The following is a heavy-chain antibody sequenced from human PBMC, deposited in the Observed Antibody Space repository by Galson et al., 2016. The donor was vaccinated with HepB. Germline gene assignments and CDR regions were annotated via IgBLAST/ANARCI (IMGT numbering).Heavy chain of an antibody. D-gene: IGHD3-22*01. V-gene: IGHV3-33*01. J-gene: IGHJ4*02. CDR2: IWYDGSSK. CDR1: GFTFSKYG. CDR3: VRDRATYDSSGYWFDY. Sequence: SLRLSCAASGFTFSKYGMHWVRQAPGKGLEWVAGIWYDGSSKNYADSVKGRFTISRDTSKNKLYLQMNSLRAEDTAVYYCVRDRATYDSSGYWFDYWGQGALVTVSS.